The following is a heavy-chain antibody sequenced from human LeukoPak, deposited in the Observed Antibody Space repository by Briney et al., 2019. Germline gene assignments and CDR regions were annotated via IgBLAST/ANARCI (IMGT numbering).Heavy chain of an antibody. V-gene: IGHV1-2*02. CDR2: INPNSGGT. CDR1: GGTFSSYA. CDR3: ARDQGRYFDWLLYYFDY. J-gene: IGHJ4*02. Sequence: ASVKVSCKASGGTFSSYAISWVRQAPGQGLEWMGWINPNSGGTNYAQKFQGRVTMTRDTSISTAYMELGRLRSDDTAVYYCARDQGRYFDWLLYYFDYWGQGTLVTVSS. D-gene: IGHD3-9*01.